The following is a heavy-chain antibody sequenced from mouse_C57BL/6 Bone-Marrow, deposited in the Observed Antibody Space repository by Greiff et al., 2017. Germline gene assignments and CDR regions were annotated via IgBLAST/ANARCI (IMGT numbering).Heavy chain of an antibody. CDR1: GFTFSSYG. J-gene: IGHJ3*01. CDR2: ISSGGSYT. Sequence: EVKVVESGGDLVKPGGSLKLSCAASGFTFSSYGMSWVRQTPDKSLEWVATISSGGSYTYYPHSVKGRFTISRDNAKNTLYLQMSSLKSEDTAMYYCSRRSNYGFAYWGQGTLVTVSA. D-gene: IGHD2-5*01. CDR3: SRRSNYGFAY. V-gene: IGHV5-6*02.